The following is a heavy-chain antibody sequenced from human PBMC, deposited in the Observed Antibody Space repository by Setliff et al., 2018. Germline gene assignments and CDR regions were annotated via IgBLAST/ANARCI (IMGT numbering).Heavy chain of an antibody. V-gene: IGHV1-69*05. Sequence: SVKVSCKASGGTFGSYAISWVRQAPGQGLEWMGGIIPIFGTANYAQKFQGRVTITTDESTSTAYMELSSLRSEDTAVYYCARGRWASNYGYYYYGMDVWGQGTTVTVSS. D-gene: IGHD4-4*01. CDR1: GGTFGSYA. J-gene: IGHJ6*02. CDR3: ARGRWASNYGYYYYGMDV. CDR2: IIPIFGTA.